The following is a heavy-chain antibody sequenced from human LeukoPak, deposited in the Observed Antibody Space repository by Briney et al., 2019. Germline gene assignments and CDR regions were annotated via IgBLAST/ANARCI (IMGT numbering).Heavy chain of an antibody. D-gene: IGHD3-10*01. V-gene: IGHV4-34*01. CDR1: GGSFSGYY. J-gene: IGHJ3*02. CDR3: ARDLSDYYGSGSYRPIDAFDI. Sequence: SETLSLTCAVYGGSFSGYYWSWIRQPPGKGLEWIGEIDHSGSPNYSPSLKSRVTISIDTSKNQFSLKLSPVTAADTAVYYCARDLSDYYGSGSYRPIDAFDIWGQGTMVTVSS. CDR2: IDHSGSP.